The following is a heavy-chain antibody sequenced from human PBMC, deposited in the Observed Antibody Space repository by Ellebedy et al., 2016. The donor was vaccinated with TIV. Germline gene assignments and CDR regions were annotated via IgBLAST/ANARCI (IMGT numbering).Heavy chain of an antibody. V-gene: IGHV1-3*01. Sequence: ASVKVSXXAFGYTFTSHIIHWVRQAPGQWLEWLGWINAGNGDTKYSQKFQGRVTITRDTSASTVYMEMSSLRSEDTAVFYCARDPEGPYYYGSGKFDYWGQGTLVTVSS. D-gene: IGHD3-10*01. CDR3: ARDPEGPYYYGSGKFDY. CDR1: GYTFTSHI. CDR2: INAGNGDT. J-gene: IGHJ4*02.